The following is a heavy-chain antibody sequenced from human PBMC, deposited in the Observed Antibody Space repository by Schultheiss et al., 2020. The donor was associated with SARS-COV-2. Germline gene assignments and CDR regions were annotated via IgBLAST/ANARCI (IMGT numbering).Heavy chain of an antibody. J-gene: IGHJ4*02. CDR2: ISGGSVNI. V-gene: IGHV3-21*06. Sequence: GGSLRLSCAPSGFTFSSYGMTWVRQAPGKGLEWVASISGGSVNIDYADSVRGRFTISRDNVKNSLYLQMDSLRAEDTAVYYCARDRGGPPEDVWGQGTLVTVSS. CDR1: GFTFSSYG. CDR3: ARDRGGPPEDV. D-gene: IGHD1-14*01.